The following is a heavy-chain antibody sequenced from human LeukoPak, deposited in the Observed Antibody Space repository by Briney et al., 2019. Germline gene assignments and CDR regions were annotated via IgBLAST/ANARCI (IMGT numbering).Heavy chain of an antibody. CDR1: GGTFSSYA. CDR2: IIPIFGTA. D-gene: IGHD5-18*01. CDR3: ARPSLIQLWLDYYYMDV. Sequence: SVKVSCKASGGTFSSYAISWVRQAPGQGLEWMGGIIPIFGTANYAQKFQGRVTITADESTSTAYMELSSLRSEDTAVYYCARPSLIQLWLDYYYMDVWGKGTTVTVSS. J-gene: IGHJ6*03. V-gene: IGHV1-69*13.